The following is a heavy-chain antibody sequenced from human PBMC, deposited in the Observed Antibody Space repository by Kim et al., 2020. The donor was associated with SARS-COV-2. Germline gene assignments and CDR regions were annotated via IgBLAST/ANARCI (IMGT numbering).Heavy chain of an antibody. CDR2: ISSNGGST. Sequence: GGSLRHSCAASGFTFSSYAMHWVRQAPGKGLECVSAISSNGGSTYYTNSVKGRFTISRENSNNTLYLQMGSLRADDMAVYYCASRGVLTGSALDYWSQG. CDR1: GFTFSSYA. J-gene: IGHJ4*02. CDR3: ASRGVLTGSALDY. V-gene: IGHV3-64*01. D-gene: IGHD3-9*01.